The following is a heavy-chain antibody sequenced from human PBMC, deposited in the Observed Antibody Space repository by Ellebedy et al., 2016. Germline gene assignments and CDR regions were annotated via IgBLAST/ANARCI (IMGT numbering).Heavy chain of an antibody. CDR1: GYTFTSYD. CDR3: ASEGYCSGGRCSGAFYM. CDR2: INTGGGAT. J-gene: IGHJ3*02. V-gene: IGHV1-46*01. Sequence: ASVKVSXXASGYTFTSYDINWVRQATGQGLEWMGVINTGGGATNYAQEFQGRVTMARDTSTSTVYMELSSLRSEDTAIYYCASEGYCSGGRCSGAFYMWGQGTMVTVSS. D-gene: IGHD2-15*01.